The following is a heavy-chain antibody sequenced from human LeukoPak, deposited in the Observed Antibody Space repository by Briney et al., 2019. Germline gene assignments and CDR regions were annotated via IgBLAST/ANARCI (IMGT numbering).Heavy chain of an antibody. D-gene: IGHD3-3*01. CDR1: GFTFSSYG. Sequence: GGSLRLSCAASGFTFSSYGMHWVRQAPGKGLEWVAVISYDGSNKYYADSVKGRFTISRDNSKNTLYLQMNSLRAEDTAVYYCAKDRGVTYYDFWSRYYGMDAWGQGTTVTVSS. CDR3: AKDRGVTYYDFWSRYYGMDA. CDR2: ISYDGSNK. V-gene: IGHV3-30*18. J-gene: IGHJ6*02.